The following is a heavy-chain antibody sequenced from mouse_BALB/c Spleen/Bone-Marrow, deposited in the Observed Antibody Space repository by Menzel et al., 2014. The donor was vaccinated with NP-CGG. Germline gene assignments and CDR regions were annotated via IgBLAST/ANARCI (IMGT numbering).Heavy chain of an antibody. CDR3: ARGLYGNYGE. CDR2: ILPGSGRA. CDR1: GYIFSSYW. J-gene: IGHJ4*01. V-gene: IGHV1-9*01. D-gene: IGHD2-1*01. Sequence: VQLQESGAELMKPGASVKISCKATGYIFSSYWIEWIKQRPGRGLEWIGVILPGSGRANYNENFKGKATFTADTSSNTAYMQLSSLTSEDSAVYYCARGLYGNYGEWGQGASVTVSS.